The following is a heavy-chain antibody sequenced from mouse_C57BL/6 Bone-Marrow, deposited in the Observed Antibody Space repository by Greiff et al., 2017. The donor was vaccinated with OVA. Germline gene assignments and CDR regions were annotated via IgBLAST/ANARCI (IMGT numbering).Heavy chain of an antibody. J-gene: IGHJ2*01. V-gene: IGHV14-4*01. CDR1: GFNIKDDH. CDR2: IDPENGDT. Sequence: VQLQQSGAELVRPGASVKLSCTASGFNIKDDHMHWVKQRPEQGLEWIGWIDPENGDTEYASKFQGKATITADTSSNTAYLQLSSLTSEDTAVYYCTDGYYFDYWGQGTTLTVSS. CDR3: TDGYYFDY.